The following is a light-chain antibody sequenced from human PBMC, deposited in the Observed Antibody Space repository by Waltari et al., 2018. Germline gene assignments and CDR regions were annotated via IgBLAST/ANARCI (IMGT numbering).Light chain of an antibody. V-gene: IGLV2-8*01. CDR1: SSDVGGYNH. Sequence: QSALTQPPSASGSPGQSITISCTGTSSDVGGYNHVSCYQQYPGKVPKLLISEVFKRPSGVPSRFSGYKSGNTAYLTVSGLQAEDEADYYCSSSATDGDYFVFGTGTKVTVL. CDR2: EVF. J-gene: IGLJ1*01. CDR3: SSSATDGDYFV.